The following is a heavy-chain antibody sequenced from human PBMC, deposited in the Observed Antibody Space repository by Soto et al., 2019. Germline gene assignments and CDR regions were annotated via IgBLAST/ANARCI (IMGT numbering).Heavy chain of an antibody. CDR2: IIPIFGTA. V-gene: IGHV1-69*13. D-gene: IGHD6-13*01. CDR3: ARCAYSSSWYGRWGYNWFDP. J-gene: IGHJ5*02. CDR1: GGTFRSYA. Sequence: SVKVSFKGSGGTFRSYAISWVRQAPGQGLEWMGGIIPIFGTANYAQKFQGRVTITADESTSTAYMELSSLRSEDTAVYYCARCAYSSSWYGRWGYNWFDPWGQGTLVTVSS.